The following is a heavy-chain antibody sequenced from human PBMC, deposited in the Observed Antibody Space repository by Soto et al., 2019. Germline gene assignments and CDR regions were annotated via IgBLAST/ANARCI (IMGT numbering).Heavy chain of an antibody. D-gene: IGHD1-1*01. CDR3: VRDNSRQDLAWWFDP. Sequence: QVQLVQSGTEVKKPGASVKVSCQAFTTHWMHWVRQAPGQGLEWMGVINPSGSRTLSAQKFQGRLTMTRDTSTSTLSMELSSLTSEDTAVYYCVRDNSRQDLAWWFDPWGQGTLVTVSS. CDR1: FTTHW. CDR2: INPSGSRT. J-gene: IGHJ5*02. V-gene: IGHV1-46*01.